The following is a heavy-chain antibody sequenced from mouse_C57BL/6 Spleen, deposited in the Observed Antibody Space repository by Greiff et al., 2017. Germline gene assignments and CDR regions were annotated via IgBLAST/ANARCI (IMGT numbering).Heavy chain of an antibody. CDR2: INPNNGGT. V-gene: IGHV1-26*01. Sequence: EVQLQQSGPELVKPGASVKISCKASGYTFTDYYMNWVKQSHGKSLEWIGDINPNNGGTSYNQKFKGKATLTVDKSSSTAYMELRSLTSEDSAVYYCARPYDDYVDLAYWGQGTLVTVSA. CDR1: GYTFTDYY. J-gene: IGHJ3*01. D-gene: IGHD2-4*01. CDR3: ARPYDDYVDLAY.